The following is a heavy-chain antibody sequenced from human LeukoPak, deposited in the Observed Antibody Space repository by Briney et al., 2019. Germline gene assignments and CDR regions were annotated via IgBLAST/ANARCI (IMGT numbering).Heavy chain of an antibody. V-gene: IGHV4-59*05. J-gene: IGHJ4*02. CDR1: GGSINSYY. CDR2: IYSSGST. Sequence: SETLSLTCTVSGGSINSYYWSWIRQPPGKGLEWIGSIYSSGSTYYNPSLKSRVTISVDTSKNQFSLNLSSVPASDTAVYYCARRGGSGRSFDYWGQGILVTVSS. D-gene: IGHD3-10*01. CDR3: ARRGGSGRSFDY.